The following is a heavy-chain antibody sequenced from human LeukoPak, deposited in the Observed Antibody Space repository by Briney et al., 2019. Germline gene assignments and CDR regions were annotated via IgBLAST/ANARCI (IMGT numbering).Heavy chain of an antibody. CDR1: GYSLGRGYY. V-gene: IGHV4-38-2*01. CDR2: IYHRWRT. J-gene: IGHJ4*02. Sequence: PETLSLTCVVSGYSLGRGYYWGWIPQAPGKGLGWIGSIYHRWRTFYNRSLEGPITIPVNPSTNQFSPRLSSVTAADTGVYYCARAGYDILTRVIDYWGQGTLVTVSS. D-gene: IGHD3-9*01. CDR3: ARAGYDILTRVIDY.